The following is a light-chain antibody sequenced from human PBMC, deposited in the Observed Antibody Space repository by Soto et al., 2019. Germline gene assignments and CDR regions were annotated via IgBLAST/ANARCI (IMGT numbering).Light chain of an antibody. V-gene: IGKV3-20*01. CDR3: QQYGSSPFT. CDR1: QSVSSSY. Sequence: EIVLTRSPGTLSLSPGERASLSGMVSQSVSSSYLAWHQQKPGQAPRLLIYGGSSRATAIPARFSGSGSGTDFTLTISRLEPEDFAVYYCQQYGSSPFTFGPGTNVDIK. J-gene: IGKJ3*01. CDR2: GGS.